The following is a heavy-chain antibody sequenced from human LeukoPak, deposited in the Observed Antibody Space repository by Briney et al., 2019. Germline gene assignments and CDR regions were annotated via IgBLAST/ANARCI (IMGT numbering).Heavy chain of an antibody. J-gene: IGHJ5*02. CDR2: ISAYNGNT. Sequence: ASVKVSCKASGYTFTSYGISWVRQAPGQGLEWMGWISAYNGNTNYAQKLQGRVTMTTDTSTSTAYMKLRSLRSDDTAVYYCARSYDILTGYYSNWFDPWGQGTLVTVSS. CDR1: GYTFTSYG. CDR3: ARSYDILTGYYSNWFDP. D-gene: IGHD3-9*01. V-gene: IGHV1-18*01.